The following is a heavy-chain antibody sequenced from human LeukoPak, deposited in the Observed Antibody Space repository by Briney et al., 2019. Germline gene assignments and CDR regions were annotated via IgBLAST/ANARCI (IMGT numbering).Heavy chain of an antibody. V-gene: IGHV4-34*01. CDR1: GGSFSGYY. D-gene: IGHD3-10*01. Sequence: NPSETLSLTCAVYGGSFSGYYWSWIRQPPGKGLEWIGEINHSGSTNYNPSLKSRVTISVDTSKNQFSLKLSSVTAADTAVYYCARRPKANSRITMVRGVRRGAFDIWGQGTMVTVSS. J-gene: IGHJ3*02. CDR2: INHSGST. CDR3: ARRPKANSRITMVRGVRRGAFDI.